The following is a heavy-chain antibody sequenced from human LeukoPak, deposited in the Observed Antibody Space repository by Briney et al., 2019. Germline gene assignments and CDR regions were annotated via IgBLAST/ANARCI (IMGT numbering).Heavy chain of an antibody. Sequence: ASVKVSCKASGYTFTGYYMHWVRQAPGQGLEWMGVINPGGGSTGYAQKFQGRVTMTRDTSTSTVYMELSSLRSEDTAVYYCSRDYYDSNGYYFGYWGQGTLVTVSS. D-gene: IGHD3-22*01. V-gene: IGHV1-46*01. CDR2: INPGGGST. CDR3: SRDYYDSNGYYFGY. CDR1: GYTFTGYY. J-gene: IGHJ4*02.